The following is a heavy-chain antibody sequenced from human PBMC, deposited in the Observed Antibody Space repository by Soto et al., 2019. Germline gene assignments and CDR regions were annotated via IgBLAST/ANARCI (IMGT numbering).Heavy chain of an antibody. CDR3: AKEQDTAMADYYYYMDV. Sequence: GGSLRLSCAASGFTFSSYGMHWVRQAPGKGLEWVAVMSYDGSNKYYADSVKGRFTISRDNSKNTLYLQMNSLRAEDTAVYYCAKEQDTAMADYYYYMDVWGKGTTV. CDR2: MSYDGSNK. CDR1: GFTFSSYG. J-gene: IGHJ6*03. V-gene: IGHV3-30*18. D-gene: IGHD5-18*01.